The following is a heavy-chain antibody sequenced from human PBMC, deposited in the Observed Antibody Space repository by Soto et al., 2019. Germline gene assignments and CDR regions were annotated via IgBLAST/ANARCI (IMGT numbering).Heavy chain of an antibody. CDR1: GGTFSSYA. CDR2: IIPIFGTA. J-gene: IGHJ6*02. CDR3: ARSDLRVTDYYYYYGMDV. Sequence: SVKVSCKASGGTFSSYAISWVRQAPGQGVEWMGGIIPIFGTANYAQKFQGRVTITADESTSTAYMELSSLRSEDTAVYYCARSDLRVTDYYYYYGMDVWGQGTTVTVSS. D-gene: IGHD4-4*01. V-gene: IGHV1-69*13.